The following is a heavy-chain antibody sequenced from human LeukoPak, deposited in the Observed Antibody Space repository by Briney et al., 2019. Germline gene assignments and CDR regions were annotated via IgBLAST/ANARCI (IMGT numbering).Heavy chain of an antibody. J-gene: IGHJ4*02. CDR2: IKHDGSEK. D-gene: IGHD3-3*01. Sequence: GGSLRLSCAASGFISTNYFMSWVRQAPGKGLEWVASIKHDGSEKYYVDSVRGRFTISRDNTMNSLYLQMSSLRAEDTAVYYCATDRGWRTSGYYLYYFEYWGQGTLVTFSS. CDR3: ATDRGWRTSGYYLYYFEY. CDR1: GFISTNYF. V-gene: IGHV3-7*01.